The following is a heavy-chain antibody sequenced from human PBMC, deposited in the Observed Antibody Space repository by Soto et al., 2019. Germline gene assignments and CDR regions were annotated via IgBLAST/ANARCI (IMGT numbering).Heavy chain of an antibody. J-gene: IGHJ4*02. CDR3: ASGIQLWLRRINNGYSG. D-gene: IGHD5-18*01. V-gene: IGHV1-69*12. CDR2: IIPMFGTA. Sequence: QVQLVQSGAEVKKPESSVKVSCKAPGGTFSTYAISWVRQAPGQGLEWMGGIIPMFGTANYAQRFQDRVTITADESTYTVYMELSRLRSEDTAVYFCASGIQLWLRRINNGYSGWGQGTLVTVSS. CDR1: GGTFSTYA.